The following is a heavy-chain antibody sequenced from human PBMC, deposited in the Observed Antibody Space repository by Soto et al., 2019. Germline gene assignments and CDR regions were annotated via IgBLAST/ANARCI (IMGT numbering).Heavy chain of an antibody. CDR3: ASGHSSGWYGLDY. D-gene: IGHD6-19*01. J-gene: IGHJ4*02. Sequence: EVQLVESGGGLVQPGGSLRLSCAASGFTFSSYWMSWVRQAPGKGLEWVANIKQDGSEKYYVDSVKGRFTISRDNAKNSLYLQMNSLRAEDTAVYYCASGHSSGWYGLDYWGQGTLVTVSS. CDR2: IKQDGSEK. V-gene: IGHV3-7*01. CDR1: GFTFSSYW.